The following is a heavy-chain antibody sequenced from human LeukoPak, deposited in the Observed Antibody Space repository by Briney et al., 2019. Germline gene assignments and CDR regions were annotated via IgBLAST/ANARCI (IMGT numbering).Heavy chain of an antibody. CDR1: GFTFSNHW. CDR3: ARGPGSSGGAYVGDY. CDR2: VDGGGSST. Sequence: GGSLSLSCAASGFTFSNHWMHWVRQVPGKGPVWVSRVDGGGSSTSYADSVKGRFSISRDNAKSTLYLQMNSLIVEDTAVYYCARGPGSSGGAYVGDYWGHGTLVTVSS. J-gene: IGHJ4*01. V-gene: IGHV3-74*01. D-gene: IGHD6-19*01.